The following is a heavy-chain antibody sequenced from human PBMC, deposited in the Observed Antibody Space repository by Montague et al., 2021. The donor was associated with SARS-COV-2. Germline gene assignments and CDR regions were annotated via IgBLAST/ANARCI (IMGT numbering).Heavy chain of an antibody. D-gene: IGHD3-22*01. Sequence: SETLSLTCTVSGGSTNNYYWSWIRQPAGKGLEWIGRIHASGISTXNPSLETRVTMSVDTSKNQFSLKLSSVTAADTAVYYCARGISYYDSGGLGSWGQGTLVTVSS. CDR3: ARGISYYDSGGLGS. V-gene: IGHV4-4*07. CDR1: GGSTNNYY. CDR2: IHASGIS. J-gene: IGHJ5*01.